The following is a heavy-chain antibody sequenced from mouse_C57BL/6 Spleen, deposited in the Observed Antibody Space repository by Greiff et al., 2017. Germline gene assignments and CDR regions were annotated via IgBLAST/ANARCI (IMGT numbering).Heavy chain of an antibody. D-gene: IGHD2-3*01. Sequence: QVQLKQSGAELVKPGASVKISCKASGYAFSSYWMNWVKQRPGKGLEWIGQIYPGDGDTNYNGKFTGKATLTADKSSSTAYMQLSSLTSEDSAVYFCARAGYDGYYDPFAYWGQGTLVTVSA. CDR3: ARAGYDGYYDPFAY. CDR1: GYAFSSYW. J-gene: IGHJ3*01. V-gene: IGHV1-80*01. CDR2: IYPGDGDT.